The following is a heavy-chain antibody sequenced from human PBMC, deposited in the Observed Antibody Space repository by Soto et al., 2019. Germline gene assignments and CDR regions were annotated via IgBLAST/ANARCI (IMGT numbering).Heavy chain of an antibody. D-gene: IGHD6-13*01. CDR2: IYSSGST. Sequence: QVHLQESGPGLVKPSETLSLICTVSGGSISNYYWAWIRQPAEKGLEWIGRIYSSGSTNYNSSLKSRVTMSVDTSKNQFSLKLTSVTAADTAVYYCARQTTFSSSWHDYWGQGTLVTVSS. J-gene: IGHJ4*02. CDR3: ARQTTFSSSWHDY. CDR1: GGSISNYY. V-gene: IGHV4-4*07.